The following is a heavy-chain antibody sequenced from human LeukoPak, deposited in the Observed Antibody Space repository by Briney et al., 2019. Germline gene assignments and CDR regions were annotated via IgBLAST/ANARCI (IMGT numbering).Heavy chain of an antibody. Sequence: ASVKVSCTASGYTFTGYYMHWVRQAPGQGLEWMAWINPNSGGTYYAQNFHDRITMTRDTSISTAYMELSRLRSDDTAIYYCARANALYCSSTSCLFDYWGQGTLVTVSS. CDR2: INPNSGGT. D-gene: IGHD2-2*01. V-gene: IGHV1-2*02. CDR1: GYTFTGYY. J-gene: IGHJ4*02. CDR3: ARANALYCSSTSCLFDY.